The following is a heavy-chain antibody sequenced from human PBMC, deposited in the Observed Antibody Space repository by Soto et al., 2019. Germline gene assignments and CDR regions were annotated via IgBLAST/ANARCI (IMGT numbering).Heavy chain of an antibody. CDR1: GFTFSSYA. CDR3: AKDLIPDYGDYEAHLYYYYGMDV. V-gene: IGHV3-23*01. J-gene: IGHJ6*02. D-gene: IGHD4-17*01. Sequence: GGSLRLSCAASGFTFSSYAMSWVRQAPGKGLEWVSAISGSGGSTYYADSVKGRFTISRDNSKNTLYLQMNSLRAEDTAVYYCAKDLIPDYGDYEAHLYYYYGMDVWGQGTTVTVSS. CDR2: ISGSGGST.